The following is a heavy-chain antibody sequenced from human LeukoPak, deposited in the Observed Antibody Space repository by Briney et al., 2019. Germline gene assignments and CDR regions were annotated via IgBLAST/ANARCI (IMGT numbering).Heavy chain of an antibody. J-gene: IGHJ4*02. CDR1: GFTFSSYA. CDR2: ISGGGGST. D-gene: IGHD3-22*01. CDR3: AKREDYYDSSGYYYVYTLYFDY. V-gene: IGHV3-23*01. Sequence: GGSLRLSCAASGFTFSSYAMSWVRQAPGQGLEWVSAISGGGGSTYYADSVKGRFTISRDNSKNTLYPQMNSLRAEDTAVYYCAKREDYYDSSGYYYVYTLYFDYWGQGTLVTVSS.